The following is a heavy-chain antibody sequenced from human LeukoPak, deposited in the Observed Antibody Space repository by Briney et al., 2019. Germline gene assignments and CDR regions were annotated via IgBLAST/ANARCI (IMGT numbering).Heavy chain of an antibody. CDR2: ISSSGTTI. D-gene: IGHD3-22*01. CDR3: AKRITMIEMASDY. V-gene: IGHV3-48*03. CDR1: GFTFSSYE. J-gene: IGHJ4*02. Sequence: GGSLRLSCAASGFTFSSYEMNWVRQAPGKGLEWVSYISSSGTTIYYADSVKGRFTISRDNAKNALYLQMNSLRAEDTAVYYCAKRITMIEMASDYWGQGTLVTVSS.